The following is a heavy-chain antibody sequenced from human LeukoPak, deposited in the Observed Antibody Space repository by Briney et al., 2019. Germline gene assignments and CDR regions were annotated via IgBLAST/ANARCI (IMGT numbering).Heavy chain of an antibody. CDR3: ARGDYYDGGGRNWFDP. Sequence: QPSETLSLTCTVSGDSINSYYWSFIRQPAGKGLEWIGRIHTSWTTYYNPSLKSRVTMSVDTSRNQFSLRLTSVTAADTAVYYCARGDYYDGGGRNWFDPWGQGTLVTVSS. D-gene: IGHD3-16*01. CDR2: IHTSWTT. V-gene: IGHV4-4*07. J-gene: IGHJ5*02. CDR1: GDSINSYY.